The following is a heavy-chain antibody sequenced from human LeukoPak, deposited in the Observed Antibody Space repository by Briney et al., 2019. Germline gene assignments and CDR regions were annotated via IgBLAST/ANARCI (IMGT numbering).Heavy chain of an antibody. J-gene: IGHJ3*02. V-gene: IGHV3-11*01. CDR3: ARRGNMSSHAFDI. D-gene: IGHD2/OR15-2a*01. CDR1: GFSFSDSC. CDR2: IKSSDTST. Sequence: PGGSLRLSCAASGFSFSDSCMSWIRQAPGQELEWLSYIKSSDTSTFYADSVKGRFTVSRDNAKNSLYLQMNSLRAEDTAVYYCARRGNMSSHAFDIWGQGTVVTVSS.